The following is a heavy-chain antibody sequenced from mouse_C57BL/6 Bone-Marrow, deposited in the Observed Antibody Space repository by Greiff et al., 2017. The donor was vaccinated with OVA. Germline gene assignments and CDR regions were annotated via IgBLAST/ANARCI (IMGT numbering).Heavy chain of an antibody. D-gene: IGHD1-1*01. CDR1: GYTFTSYW. CDR2: IYPGSGST. CDR3: ARRYYGSSYWYFDV. Sequence: VQPQQSGAELVRPGTSVKMSCKASGYTFTSYWITWVKQRPGQGLEWIGDIYPGSGSTNYNEKFKSKATLTVDTSSSTAYMQLSSLTSEDSAVYYCARRYYGSSYWYFDVWGTGTTVTVSS. V-gene: IGHV1-55*01. J-gene: IGHJ1*03.